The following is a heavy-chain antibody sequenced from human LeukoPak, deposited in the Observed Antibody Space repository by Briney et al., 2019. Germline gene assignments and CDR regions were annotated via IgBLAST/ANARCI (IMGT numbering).Heavy chain of an antibody. J-gene: IGHJ5*02. V-gene: IGHV4-59*01. CDR2: IYYSGST. Sequence: SQTLSLTCTVSGGSISSYYWSWIRQPPGKGLEWIGYIYYSGSTNYNPSLKSRVTILVDTSKNQFSLKLSSVTAADTAVYYCARGIPDSSSWAPGFDPWGQGTLVTVSS. CDR3: ARGIPDSSSWAPGFDP. CDR1: GGSISSYY. D-gene: IGHD6-13*01.